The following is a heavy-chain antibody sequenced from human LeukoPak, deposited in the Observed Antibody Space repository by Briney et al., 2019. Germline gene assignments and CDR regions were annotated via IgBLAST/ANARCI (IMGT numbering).Heavy chain of an antibody. CDR3: VXXXXXLTAYYGMDV. J-gene: IGHJ6*02. CDR2: IGTSGDT. CDR1: GFTFSSHD. Sequence: GESLRLPCAASGFTFSSHDMHWVRHATGKGLEWVSTIGTSGDTYYPGSVKGRFSISRDNAKNSLYLQMNSLRVGDTAVYYCVXXXXXLTAYYGMDVWGQGTTVTVSS. D-gene: IGHD3-16*02. V-gene: IGHV3-13*01.